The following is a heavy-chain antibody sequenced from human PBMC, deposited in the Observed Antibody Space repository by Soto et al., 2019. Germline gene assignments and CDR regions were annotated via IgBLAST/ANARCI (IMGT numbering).Heavy chain of an antibody. J-gene: IGHJ3*02. CDR1: GFTFSSYA. D-gene: IGHD1-26*01. V-gene: IGHV3-30-3*01. Sequence: GGSLRLSCAASGFTFSSYAMHWVRQAPGKGLEWVAVISYDGSNKYYADSVKGRFTISRNNSKNTLYLQMNSLRAEDTAVYYCAREGGEADVGAFDIWGQGTMVTVSS. CDR2: ISYDGSNK. CDR3: AREGGEADVGAFDI.